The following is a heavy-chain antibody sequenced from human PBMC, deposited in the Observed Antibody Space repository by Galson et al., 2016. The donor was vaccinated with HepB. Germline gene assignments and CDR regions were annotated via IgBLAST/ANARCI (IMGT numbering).Heavy chain of an antibody. D-gene: IGHD5-12*01. J-gene: IGHJ3*01. CDR3: ARDPYLYNGYYSGAFDV. CDR2: IHGYSAGT. V-gene: IGHV1-2*02. Sequence: SVKVSCKASGYTFTDYYIQWVRQAPGQGLELMGWIHGYSAGTNFAETFQGRVTLTRDTSISTAYMELSMLRSDDTAVYYCARDPYLYNGYYSGAFDVWGQGTLVTVSS. CDR1: GYTFTDYY.